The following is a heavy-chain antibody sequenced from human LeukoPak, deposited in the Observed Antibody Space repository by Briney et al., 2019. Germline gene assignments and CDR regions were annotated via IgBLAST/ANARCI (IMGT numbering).Heavy chain of an antibody. J-gene: IGHJ4*02. CDR1: GYAFSSYG. V-gene: IGHV1-18*01. CDR3: ARRHLVGSGYFDH. CDR2: ISTFNGHT. Sequence: ASVKVSCKASGYAFSSYGISWVRQAPGQGLEWLGWISTFNGHTTYALKFQDRGTMTTDTSTDTAYLELRSLRTDDTAVYYCARRHLVGSGYFDHWGQGTLVTVSS. D-gene: IGHD2-15*01.